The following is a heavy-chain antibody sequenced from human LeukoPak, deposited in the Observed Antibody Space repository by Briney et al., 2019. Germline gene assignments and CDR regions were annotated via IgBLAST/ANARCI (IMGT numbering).Heavy chain of an antibody. D-gene: IGHD6-13*01. V-gene: IGHV3-21*01. CDR1: GFAFSTYS. Sequence: PGGSLRLSCAASGFAFSTYSMNWVRQAPGKGLEWVSSISGTTDYIYYADSVKGRFTISRDNAKNSLFLQMSSLRADDTALYYCAREFHPAGIVDYWGQGILVTVAS. J-gene: IGHJ4*02. CDR2: ISGTTDYI. CDR3: AREFHPAGIVDY.